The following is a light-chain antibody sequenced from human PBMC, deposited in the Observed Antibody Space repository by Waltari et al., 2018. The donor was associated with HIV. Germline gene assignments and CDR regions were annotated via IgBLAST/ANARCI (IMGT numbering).Light chain of an antibody. J-gene: IGLJ1*01. V-gene: IGLV1-40*01. CDR3: QAYDSSLSIV. Sequence: QSLLTQPPSVSGAPGQRVTISCTGSSSNMGAGYHVHWYKQLPGTAPKLLIYGNSNRPSGVPDRFSGSKSGTSASLAITGVQAEDEAEYYCQAYDSSLSIVFGTGTKVTVL. CDR2: GNS. CDR1: SSNMGAGYH.